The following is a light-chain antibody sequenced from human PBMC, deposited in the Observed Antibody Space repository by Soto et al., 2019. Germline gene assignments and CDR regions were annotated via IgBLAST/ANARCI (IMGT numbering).Light chain of an antibody. CDR3: NSYTNSSAVV. CDR1: SSDIGGYNY. J-gene: IGLJ2*01. V-gene: IGLV2-8*01. Sequence: QSVLTQPPSESGSPGQSVTISCTGTSSDIGGYNYVSWYQQHPGKAPKLMIYEVTKRPSGVPDRFSGSKSGNTASLTISGLQAEDEADYYCNSYTNSSAVVFGGGTKVTVL. CDR2: EVT.